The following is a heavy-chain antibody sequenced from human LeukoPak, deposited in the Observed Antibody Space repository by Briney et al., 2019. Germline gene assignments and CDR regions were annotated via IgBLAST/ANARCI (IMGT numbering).Heavy chain of an antibody. CDR3: ARDDRYGDYSSY. V-gene: IGHV3-7*01. Sequence: GGSLRLSCVPSGITFSNSALSWVRQAPGKGLEWVANIKQDGSEKYYVDSVKGRFTISRDNAKNSLYLQMNSLRAEDTAVYYCARDDRYGDYSSYWGQGTLVTVSS. CDR1: GITFSNSA. D-gene: IGHD4-17*01. J-gene: IGHJ4*02. CDR2: IKQDGSEK.